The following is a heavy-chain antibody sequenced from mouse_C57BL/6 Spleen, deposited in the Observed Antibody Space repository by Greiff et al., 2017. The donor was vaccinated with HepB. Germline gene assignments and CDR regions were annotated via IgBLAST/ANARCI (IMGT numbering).Heavy chain of an antibody. CDR1: GYTFTSYG. Sequence: QVQLQQSGAELARPGASVKLSCKASGYTFTSYGIRWVKQRTGQGLEWIGEIYPRSGNTYYNEKFKGKATLTADKSSSTAYMELRSLTSEDSAVYWGANHYDEGDYAMDDWGQGTSVTVSS. D-gene: IGHD1-2*01. CDR3: ANHYDEGDYAMDD. CDR2: IYPRSGNT. V-gene: IGHV1-81*01. J-gene: IGHJ4*01.